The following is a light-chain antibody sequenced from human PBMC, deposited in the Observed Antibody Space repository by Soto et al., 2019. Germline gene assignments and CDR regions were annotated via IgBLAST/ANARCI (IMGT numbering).Light chain of an antibody. CDR3: LQGTHWPWT. V-gene: IGKV2-30*02. Sequence: DVVMTQSPLFLPVTLGQPASISCRSSQSLIHSDGNTYLSWFQQRPGQSPRRLIYEVSDRDSGVPDRFTGSGSRTDFTLKISRVEAEDVGVYYCLQGTHWPWTFGQGTEVEIK. J-gene: IGKJ1*01. CDR1: QSLIHSDGNTY. CDR2: EVS.